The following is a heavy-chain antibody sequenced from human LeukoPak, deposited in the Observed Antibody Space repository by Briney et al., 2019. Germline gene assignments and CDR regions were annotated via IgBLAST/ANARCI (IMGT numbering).Heavy chain of an antibody. CDR1: GGSISSYY. V-gene: IGHV4-4*07. CDR2: LYTSGST. J-gene: IGHJ4*02. CDR3: ARERGGWPLYYFDY. D-gene: IGHD6-19*01. Sequence: SETLSLTCTVSGGSISSYYWSWIRQPAGKGLEWIGRLYTSGSTNYNPSLKSRVTMSVDTSKNQFSLKLSSVTAADTAVYYCARERGGWPLYYFDYWGQGTLVTVSS.